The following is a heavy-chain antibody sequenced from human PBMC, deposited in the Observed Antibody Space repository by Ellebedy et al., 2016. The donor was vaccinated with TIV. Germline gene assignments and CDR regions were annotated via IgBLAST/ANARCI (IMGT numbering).Heavy chain of an antibody. Sequence: GGSLRLXCAASGFTFDDYAMHWVRQAPGKGLEWVSLISWDGGSTYYADSVKGRFTISRDNSKNSLYLQMNSLRAEDTALYYCAKDLISGSYGGSFFDYWGQGTLVTVSS. J-gene: IGHJ4*02. D-gene: IGHD1-26*01. CDR1: GFTFDDYA. V-gene: IGHV3-43D*03. CDR3: AKDLISGSYGGSFFDY. CDR2: ISWDGGST.